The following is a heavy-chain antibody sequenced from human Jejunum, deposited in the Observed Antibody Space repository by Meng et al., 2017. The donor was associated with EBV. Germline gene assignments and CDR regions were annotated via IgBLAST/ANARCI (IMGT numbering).Heavy chain of an antibody. Sequence: LVSRGGLVEPGASLGLSCAASGFPFTNYGMDRGRQAPGKGLEWVSVISGSGGTTYYADSVKGRFTISSDSSRNTVYLQMNSLRAEDTAVYYCAKAATIIRGALDYWGQGTLVTVSS. CDR3: AKAATIIRGALDY. V-gene: IGHV3-23*01. CDR1: GFPFTNYG. CDR2: ISGSGGTT. D-gene: IGHD3-10*01. J-gene: IGHJ4*02.